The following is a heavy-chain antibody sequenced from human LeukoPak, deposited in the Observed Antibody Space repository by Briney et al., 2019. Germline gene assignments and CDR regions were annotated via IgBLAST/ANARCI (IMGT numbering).Heavy chain of an antibody. V-gene: IGHV4-34*01. CDR3: ARHGKVGAPHFDY. J-gene: IGHJ4*02. D-gene: IGHD1-26*01. Sequence: SGTLFLTCAVYGGSFSGYYWSWIRQPPGKGLEWIGEINHSGSTNYNPSLKSRVTISVDTSKNQFSLKLSSVTAVDTAVYYCARHGKVGAPHFDYWGQGTLVTVSS. CDR1: GGSFSGYY. CDR2: INHSGST.